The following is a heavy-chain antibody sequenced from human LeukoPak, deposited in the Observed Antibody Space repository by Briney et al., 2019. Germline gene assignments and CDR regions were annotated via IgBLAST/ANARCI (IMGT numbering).Heavy chain of an antibody. CDR3: ARGQIGYSSSWYFLPYYYYYMDV. D-gene: IGHD6-13*01. Sequence: ASVKVFCKASGYTFTSYDINWVRQATGQGLEWMGWMNPNSGNTGYAQKFQGRVTMTRNTSISTAYMELSSLRSEDTAVYYCARGQIGYSSSWYFLPYYYYYMDVWGKGTTVTISS. V-gene: IGHV1-8*01. J-gene: IGHJ6*03. CDR1: GYTFTSYD. CDR2: MNPNSGNT.